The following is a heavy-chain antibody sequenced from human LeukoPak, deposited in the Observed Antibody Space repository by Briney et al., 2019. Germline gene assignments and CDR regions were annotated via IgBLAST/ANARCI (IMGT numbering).Heavy chain of an antibody. Sequence: GGSLRLSCAASGFTFSSYAMSWVRQAPGKGLEWVSAISGSGGSTYYADSVKGRFTISRDNSKNTLYLQMNSLRAEDTAVYYCASNIPDDLWSGYYPFDYWGQGTLVTVSS. CDR3: ASNIPDDLWSGYYPFDY. CDR2: ISGSGGST. D-gene: IGHD3-3*01. V-gene: IGHV3-23*01. J-gene: IGHJ4*02. CDR1: GFTFSSYA.